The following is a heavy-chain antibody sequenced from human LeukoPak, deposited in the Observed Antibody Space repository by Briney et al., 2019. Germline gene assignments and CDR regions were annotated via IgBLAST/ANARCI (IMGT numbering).Heavy chain of an antibody. CDR3: ARDFRGKYGVFNYFDY. CDR2: IYYSGST. CDR1: GGSISSYY. Sequence: PSETLSLTCTVSGGSISSYYWSWIRQPPGKGLEWIGYIYYSGSTNYNPSLKSRVTISVDTSKNQFSLKLSSVTAADTAVYYCARDFRGKYGVFNYFDYWGQGTLVTVSS. V-gene: IGHV4-59*01. D-gene: IGHD4-17*01. J-gene: IGHJ4*02.